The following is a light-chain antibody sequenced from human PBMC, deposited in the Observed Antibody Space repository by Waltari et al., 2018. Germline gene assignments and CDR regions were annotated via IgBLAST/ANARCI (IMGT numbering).Light chain of an antibody. CDR2: EVF. CDR3: TSYTRSGTRS. CDR1: SNDIGPYNY. Sequence: QSALTQPASVSGSPGQSITISCTGTSNDIGPYNYVSWYQHHPGQAPKLRIYEVFHRPSGVADRVAGSKSGTTASLTISGLQTDDEAYYYCTSYTRSGTRSFGGGTILTVL. J-gene: IGLJ3*02. V-gene: IGLV2-14*01.